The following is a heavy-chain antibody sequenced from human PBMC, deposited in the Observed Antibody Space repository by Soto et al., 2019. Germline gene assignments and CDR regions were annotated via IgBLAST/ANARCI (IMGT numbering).Heavy chain of an antibody. Sequence: LSLTCSVSSGSISSGDYFWSWIRQPPGKGLEWIGYIYYSGSTYYNPSLESRVTVSVDTSKNQFSLRLSSVTAADTAVYYCARGGIRYANNPYAMDVWGQGTTVTVSS. D-gene: IGHD3-16*02. CDR2: IYYSGST. J-gene: IGHJ6*02. V-gene: IGHV4-31*03. CDR1: SGSISSGDYF. CDR3: ARGGIRYANNPYAMDV.